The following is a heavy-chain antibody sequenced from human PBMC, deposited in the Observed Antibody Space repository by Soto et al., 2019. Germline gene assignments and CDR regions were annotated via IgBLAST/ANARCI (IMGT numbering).Heavy chain of an antibody. CDR1: GFTFTGYY. V-gene: IGHV1-2*02. CDR2: INPNSGGT. J-gene: IGHJ5*02. D-gene: IGHD3-3*02. Sequence: ASVKVSCKASGFTFTGYYMHWVRQAPGQGLEWMGWINPNSGGTNYAQKFQGRVTMTRDTSISTAYMELSRLRSDDTAVYYCARDRICGVVIWFDPWGQGPLVTVSS. CDR3: ARDRICGVVIWFDP.